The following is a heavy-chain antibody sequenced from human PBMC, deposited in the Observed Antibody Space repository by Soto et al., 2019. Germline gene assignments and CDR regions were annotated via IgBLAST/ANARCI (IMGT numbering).Heavy chain of an antibody. D-gene: IGHD6-6*01. V-gene: IGHV3-30-3*01. Sequence: QVQLVESGGGVVQPGRSLRLSCAASGFTFSSYAMHWVRQAPGKGLEWVAVLSYDGSNKYYADSVKGRFTISRDNSKNTLYLQMNSLRAEDTAVYYCARGPSIAAHFDYWGQGTLVTVSS. CDR3: ARGPSIAAHFDY. CDR2: LSYDGSNK. CDR1: GFTFSSYA. J-gene: IGHJ4*02.